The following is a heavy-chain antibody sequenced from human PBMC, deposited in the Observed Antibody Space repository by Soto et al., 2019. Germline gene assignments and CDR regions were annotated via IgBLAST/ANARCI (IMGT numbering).Heavy chain of an antibody. V-gene: IGHV3-23*01. CDR1: GFTFSSYA. Sequence: EVQLLESGGGLVQPGGSLRLSCAASGFTFSSYAMSWVRQAPGKGLEWVSAISGSGGSTYYADSVKGRFTISIDNYKNTLYLQMTSLRAEDTAVYYCASPNPAHYYYGMDVWGQGTTVTVSS. D-gene: IGHD7-27*01. CDR3: ASPNPAHYYYGMDV. J-gene: IGHJ6*02. CDR2: ISGSGGST.